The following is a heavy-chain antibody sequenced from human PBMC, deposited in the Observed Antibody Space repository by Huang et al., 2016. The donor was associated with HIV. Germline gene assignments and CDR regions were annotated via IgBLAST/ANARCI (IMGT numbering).Heavy chain of an antibody. D-gene: IGHD3-22*01. J-gene: IGHJ3*02. V-gene: IGHV4-34*02. CDR3: ARMFKYDSGGYWGNDAFDI. CDR1: GGSFSGHY. CDR2: ISDSGST. Sequence: QVQLQQWGAELLKPSETLSLTCAVSGGSFSGHYWTWIRQPPGRGLEWIGEISDSGSTTDNPSLKSRVTMSGDTSQSQFSLKLNSVTAADTAIYYCARMFKYDSGGYWGNDAFDIWGQGTMVTVSS.